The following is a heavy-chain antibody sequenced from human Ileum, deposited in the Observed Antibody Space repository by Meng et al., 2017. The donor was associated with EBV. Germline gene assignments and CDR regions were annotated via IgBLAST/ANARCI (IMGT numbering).Heavy chain of an antibody. CDR1: GYTFTSYA. CDR3: ARDYDILTGYYNVMGWFDP. D-gene: IGHD3-9*01. CDR2: INAGNGNT. Sequence: VPFVHSGAEVKKPGASVKVSCKASGYTFTSYAMHWVRQAPGQRLEWMGWINAGNGNTKYSQKFQGRVTITRDTSASTAYMELSSLRSEDTAVYYCARDYDILTGYYNVMGWFDPWGQGTLVTVSS. J-gene: IGHJ5*02. V-gene: IGHV1-3*01.